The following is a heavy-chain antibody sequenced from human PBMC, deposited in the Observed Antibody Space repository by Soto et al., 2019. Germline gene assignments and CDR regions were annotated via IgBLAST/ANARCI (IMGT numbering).Heavy chain of an antibody. V-gene: IGHV3-11*06. J-gene: IGHJ6*02. CDR3: ARDMGSPRNTWFGELYGMDV. Sequence: GGSLRLSCAASGFTFSDYYMSWIRQAPGKGLEWVSYISSSSSYTNYADSVKGRFTISRDNAKNSLYLQMNSLRAEDTAVYYCARDMGSPRNTWFGELYGMDVWGQGTTVTVSS. D-gene: IGHD3-10*01. CDR1: GFTFSDYY. CDR2: ISSSSSYT.